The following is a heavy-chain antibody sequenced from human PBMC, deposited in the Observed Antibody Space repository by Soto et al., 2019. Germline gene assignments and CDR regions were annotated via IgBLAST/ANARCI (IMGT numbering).Heavy chain of an antibody. CDR1: GYTFTSYA. CDR2: INAGNGNT. J-gene: IGHJ6*02. D-gene: IGHD3-22*01. CDR3: ARNNHYYDSSGYPMYYYGMDV. V-gene: IGHV1-3*01. Sequence: ASVKVSCKASGYTFTSYAMHWVRQAPGQRLEWMGWINAGNGNTKYSQKFQGRVTITRDTSASTAYIELSSLRSEDTAVYYCARNNHYYDSSGYPMYYYGMDVWGQGTTVTVSS.